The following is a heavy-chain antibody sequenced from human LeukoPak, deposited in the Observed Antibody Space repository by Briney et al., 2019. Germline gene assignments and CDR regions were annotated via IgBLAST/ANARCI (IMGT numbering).Heavy chain of an antibody. J-gene: IGHJ5*02. CDR2: INPNSGGT. CDR3: ARVPAAANWFDP. V-gene: IGHV1-2*06. D-gene: IGHD2-2*01. Sequence: ASVKVSCKASGYTFTGYYMHWVRQAPGRGLEWMGRINPNSGGTNYAQKFQGRVTMTRDTSISTAYMELSRLRSDDTAVYYCARVPAAANWFDPWGQGTLVTVSS. CDR1: GYTFTGYY.